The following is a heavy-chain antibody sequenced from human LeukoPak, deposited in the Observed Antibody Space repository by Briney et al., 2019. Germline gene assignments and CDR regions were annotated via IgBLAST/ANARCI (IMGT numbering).Heavy chain of an antibody. J-gene: IGHJ6*03. CDR1: GGSISSYY. V-gene: IGHV4-59*01. CDR2: IYYSGST. CDR3: ARAGSSSWYFFYYYYMDV. Sequence: PSETLSLTCTVSGGSISSYYWSWIRQPPGKGLKWIGYIYYSGSTNYNPSLKSRVTISVDTSKNQFSLKLSSVTAADTAVYYCARAGSSSWYFFYYYYMDVWGKGTTVTVSS. D-gene: IGHD6-13*01.